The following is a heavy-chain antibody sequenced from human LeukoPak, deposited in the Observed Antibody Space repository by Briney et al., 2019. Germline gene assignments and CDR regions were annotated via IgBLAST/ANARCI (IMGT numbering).Heavy chain of an antibody. Sequence: PSETLSLTCTVSGGSISSSSYYWGWIRQPPGKGLEWIGSIYYSGSTYYNPSLKSRVTISVDTSKNQFSLKLSSVTAADTAVYYCARAGGYQLPRGQFGGVDYWGQGTLVTVSS. CDR3: ARAGGYQLPRGQFGGVDY. CDR1: GGSISSSSYY. D-gene: IGHD2-2*01. J-gene: IGHJ4*02. V-gene: IGHV4-39*07. CDR2: IYYSGST.